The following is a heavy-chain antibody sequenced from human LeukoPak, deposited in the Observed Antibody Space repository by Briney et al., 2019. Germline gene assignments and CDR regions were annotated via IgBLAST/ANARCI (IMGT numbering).Heavy chain of an antibody. CDR2: IYTSGST. D-gene: IGHD6-19*01. CDR1: GGSISSYY. V-gene: IGHV4-4*07. Sequence: SETLSLTCTVAGGSISSYYWSWIRQPAGKGLEWIGRIYTSGSTNYNPSLKSRVTMSVDTSKNQFSLKLSSVTAADTAVYDCAREAIAVPSYWYFVLWGRGTLVTVSS. CDR3: AREAIAVPSYWYFVL. J-gene: IGHJ2*01.